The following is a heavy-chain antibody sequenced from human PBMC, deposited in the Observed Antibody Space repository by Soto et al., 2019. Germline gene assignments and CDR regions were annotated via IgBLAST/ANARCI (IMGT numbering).Heavy chain of an antibody. V-gene: IGHV1-2*04. Sequence: QVQLVQSGAEVRKPAASVHVSCKTSGYTFTAYYIHWVRQAPGQGLEWMGWIDPASGGTNIAQKFQGWVTMTTDTSITTAYLQLSRLTSDDTAVYYCAKSRGSYTVDYWGQGPLVTVSS. D-gene: IGHD1-26*01. CDR3: AKSRGSYTVDY. CDR2: IDPASGGT. J-gene: IGHJ4*02. CDR1: GYTFTAYY.